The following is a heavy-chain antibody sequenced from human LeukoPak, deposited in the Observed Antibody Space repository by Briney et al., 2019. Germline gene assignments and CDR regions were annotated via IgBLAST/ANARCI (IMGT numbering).Heavy chain of an antibody. V-gene: IGHV4-31*03. D-gene: IGHD3-22*01. CDR1: GGSISSGGYY. Sequence: SETLSLTCTVSGGSISSGGYYWSWIRQHPGKGLEWSGYIYYSGSTYYNPSLKSRVTISVDTSKNQFSLKLSSVTAADTAVYYCARANSYDSSGRLYGMDVWGQGTTVTVSS. CDR2: IYYSGST. CDR3: ARANSYDSSGRLYGMDV. J-gene: IGHJ6*02.